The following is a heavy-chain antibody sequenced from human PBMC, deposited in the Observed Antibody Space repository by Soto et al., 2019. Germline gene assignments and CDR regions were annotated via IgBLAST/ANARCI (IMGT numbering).Heavy chain of an antibody. Sequence: GESLKISCQGSGYSFTSYWIGWVRQMPGKGLEWMGIIYPGDSDTRYSPSFQGQVTISADKSISTAYLQWSSLKASDTAMYYCARGKGHYYECFCYYSVGFNAFDFWCQGTFVTVSS. CDR2: IYPGDSDT. J-gene: IGHJ3*01. V-gene: IGHV5-51*01. D-gene: IGHD3-22*01. CDR3: ARGKGHYYECFCYYSVGFNAFDF. CDR1: GYSFTSYW.